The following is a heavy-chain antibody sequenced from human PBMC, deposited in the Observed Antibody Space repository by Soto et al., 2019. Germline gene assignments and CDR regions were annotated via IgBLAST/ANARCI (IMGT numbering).Heavy chain of an antibody. Sequence: LSLTCTASGGSISSYYWSWIRQPPGKGLEWIGYIYYSGSTNYHPSDQSRVTISGDTSKTQFSLKPSSVTSADTAIYYCGREPCSTSCYGMEVWGQGATVTVCS. V-gene: IGHV4-59*01. CDR3: GREPCSTSCYGMEV. D-gene: IGHD2-2*01. CDR2: IYYSGST. CDR1: GGSISSYY. J-gene: IGHJ6*01.